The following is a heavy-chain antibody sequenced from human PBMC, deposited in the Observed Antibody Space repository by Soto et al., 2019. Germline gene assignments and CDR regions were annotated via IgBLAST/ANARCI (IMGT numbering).Heavy chain of an antibody. CDR3: AREGKNDYVWGSYRKSWYYFDY. D-gene: IGHD3-16*02. CDR2: ISDDGSNK. Sequence: QVQLVESGGGVVQPGRSLRLSCAASGFTFSSYDMHWVRQAPGKGLEWVAVISDDGSNKYYADSVKGRFTISRDNSKNTLYVQMNSQRAEDTAAYYCAREGKNDYVWGSYRKSWYYFDYWGQGTLVTVSS. V-gene: IGHV3-30-3*01. J-gene: IGHJ4*02. CDR1: GFTFSSYD.